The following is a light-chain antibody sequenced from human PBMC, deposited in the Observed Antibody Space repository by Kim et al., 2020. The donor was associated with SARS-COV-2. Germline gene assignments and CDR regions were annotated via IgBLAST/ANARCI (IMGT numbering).Light chain of an antibody. V-gene: IGKV1-9*01. CDR1: QGISSY. CDR2: AAS. J-gene: IGKJ3*01. Sequence: IQLTQSPSSLSASVGDRVTITCRASQGISSYLAWYQQKPGKAPKLLIYAASTLQSGVPSRFSGSGSGTDFTLTISSLQPEDFATYYCQQLNSYPAFTFGHGTKVDIK. CDR3: QQLNSYPAFT.